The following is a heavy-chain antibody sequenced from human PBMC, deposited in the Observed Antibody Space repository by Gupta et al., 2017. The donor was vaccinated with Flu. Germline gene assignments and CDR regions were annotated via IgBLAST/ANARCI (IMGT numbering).Heavy chain of an antibody. J-gene: IGHJ5*02. V-gene: IGHV1-2*02. Sequence: QVQLVQSGAEVKKPGASVKVSCKASGYTFTGYYMHWVRQAPGQGLEWMGWINPNSGGTNYAQKFQGRVTMTRDTSISTAYMELSRLRSDDTAVYYCARERVPAARHRSGWFDPWGQGTLVTVSS. CDR1: GYTFTGYY. CDR2: INPNSGGT. CDR3: ARERVPAARHRSGWFDP. D-gene: IGHD2-2*01.